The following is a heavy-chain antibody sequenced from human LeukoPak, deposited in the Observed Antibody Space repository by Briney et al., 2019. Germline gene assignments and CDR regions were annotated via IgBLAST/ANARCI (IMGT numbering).Heavy chain of an antibody. CDR2: INPNSGGT. Sequence: ASVKVSCKASGYTFTGHYMHWVRQAPGQGLEWMGWINPNSGGTNYAQKFQGRVTMTRDTSISTAYMELSRLRSDDTAVYYCARVVGATDYYYYYGMDVWGQGTTVTVSS. J-gene: IGHJ6*02. CDR1: GYTFTGHY. D-gene: IGHD1-26*01. V-gene: IGHV1-2*02. CDR3: ARVVGATDYYYYYGMDV.